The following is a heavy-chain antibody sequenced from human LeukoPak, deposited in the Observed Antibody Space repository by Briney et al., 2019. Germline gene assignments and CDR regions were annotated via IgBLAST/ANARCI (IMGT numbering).Heavy chain of an antibody. CDR2: IVPIFGTA. CDR3: ARNGYCSGGSCYSLYFDY. V-gene: IGHV1-69*05. Sequence: SVKVSCKASGGTFSSYAISWVRQAPGQGLEWMGGIVPIFGTANYAQKFQGRVTITTDESTSTAYMELSSLRSEDTAVYYCARNGYCSGGSCYSLYFDYWGQGTLVTVSS. CDR1: GGTFSSYA. D-gene: IGHD2-15*01. J-gene: IGHJ4*02.